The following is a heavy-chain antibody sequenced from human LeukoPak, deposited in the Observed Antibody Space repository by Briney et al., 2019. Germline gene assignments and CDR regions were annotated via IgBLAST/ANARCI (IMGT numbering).Heavy chain of an antibody. Sequence: VASVKVSCKASGYTFTSYGISWVRQAPGQGLEWMGWISVYNGNTNYAQKLQGRVTMTTDTSTSTAYMELRSLRSDDTAVYYCARDVSYGSGSYYNWFDPWGQGTLVTVSS. D-gene: IGHD3-10*01. CDR3: ARDVSYGSGSYYNWFDP. CDR2: ISVYNGNT. V-gene: IGHV1-18*01. CDR1: GYTFTSYG. J-gene: IGHJ5*02.